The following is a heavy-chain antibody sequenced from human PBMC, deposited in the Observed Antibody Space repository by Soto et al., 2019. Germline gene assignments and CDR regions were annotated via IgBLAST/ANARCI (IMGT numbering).Heavy chain of an antibody. CDR2: ISGSGGST. J-gene: IGHJ6*03. CDR3: AKGYCSGGSCYYYYYYMDV. Sequence: PGGSLRLSCAASGFTFSSYAMSWVRQAPGKGLEWVSAISGSGGSTYYADSVKGRFTISRDNSKNTLYLQMNSLRAEDTAVYYCAKGYCSGGSCYYYYYYMDVWGKGTTVTVSS. V-gene: IGHV3-23*01. CDR1: GFTFSSYA. D-gene: IGHD2-15*01.